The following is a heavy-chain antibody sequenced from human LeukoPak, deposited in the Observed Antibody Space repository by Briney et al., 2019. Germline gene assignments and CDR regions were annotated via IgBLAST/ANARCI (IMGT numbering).Heavy chain of an antibody. CDR2: IKQDGDVK. D-gene: IGHD3-16*01. CDR1: RFSLSTYW. CDR3: AAGDTFDI. V-gene: IGHV3-7*01. Sequence: GGSLRLSCVGSRFSLSTYWMSWVRQAPGKGLEWVANIKQDGDVKQYVDSVKGRFTISRDNAKNSVYVQMNDLTVEDTAVYYCAAGDTFDIWGRGTLVTVSS. J-gene: IGHJ3*02.